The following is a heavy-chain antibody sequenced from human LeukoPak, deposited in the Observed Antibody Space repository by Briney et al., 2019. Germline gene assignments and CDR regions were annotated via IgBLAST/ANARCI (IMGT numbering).Heavy chain of an antibody. Sequence: PGRSLRLSCAASGFTFSSYDMHWVRQAPGKGLEWVAVISYDGSSKYYADSVKGRFTISRDNSKNTLYLQMNSLRAEDTAVYYCARALTFYGMDVWGKGTTVTVSS. D-gene: IGHD2-21*02. CDR1: GFTFSSYD. J-gene: IGHJ6*04. CDR3: ARALTFYGMDV. V-gene: IGHV3-30*04. CDR2: ISYDGSSK.